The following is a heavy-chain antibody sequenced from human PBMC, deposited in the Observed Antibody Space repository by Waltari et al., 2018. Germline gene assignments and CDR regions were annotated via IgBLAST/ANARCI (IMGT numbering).Heavy chain of an antibody. CDR2: IRYDGSNK. CDR3: AKDGTRSFDY. V-gene: IGHV3-30*02. CDR1: GFTFSSYG. J-gene: IGHJ4*02. Sequence: QVQLVESGGGVVQPGGSLRLSCAASGFTFSSYGMHWVRQAPGKGREWVAFIRYDGSNKYYADSVKGRFTISRDNSKNTLYLQMNSLRAEDTAVYYCAKDGTRSFDYWGQGTLVTVSS.